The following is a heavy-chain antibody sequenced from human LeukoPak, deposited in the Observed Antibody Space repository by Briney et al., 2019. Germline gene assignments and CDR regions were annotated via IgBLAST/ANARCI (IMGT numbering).Heavy chain of an antibody. CDR2: ISAYNGNT. Sequence: ASVKVSCKASGYTFTSYGISWVRQAPGQGLEWMGWISAYNGNTNYAQKLQGRVTMTTDTSTSTAYMELRSLRSDDTAVYYCARDHSSENYDFWSGFYYYYMDVWGKGTTVTVSS. CDR3: ARDHSSENYDFWSGFYYYYMDV. CDR1: GYTFTSYG. V-gene: IGHV1-18*01. D-gene: IGHD3-3*01. J-gene: IGHJ6*03.